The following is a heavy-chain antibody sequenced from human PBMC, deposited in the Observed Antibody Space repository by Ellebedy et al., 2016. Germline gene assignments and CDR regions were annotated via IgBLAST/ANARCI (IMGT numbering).Heavy chain of an antibody. CDR3: SYGASFYFNY. CDR2: IRGKGDGGTT. J-gene: IGHJ4*02. Sequence: GESLKISXAASGFTFSDYYISWIRQAPGKGLEWVGLIRGKGDGGTTDFAAPVKGRFSISRDESTNTLYLQMNSLKTEDTAVYYCSYGASFYFNYWGQGTLVTVSS. CDR1: GFTFSDYY. V-gene: IGHV3-15*01. D-gene: IGHD4-17*01.